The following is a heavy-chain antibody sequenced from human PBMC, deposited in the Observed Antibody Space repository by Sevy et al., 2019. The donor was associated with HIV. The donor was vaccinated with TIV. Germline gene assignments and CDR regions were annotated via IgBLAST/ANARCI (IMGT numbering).Heavy chain of an antibody. Sequence: GGSLRLSCAASGFTFSSYAMSWVRQAPGKGLEWVSAISGSGGSTYYADSVKGRFTISRDNSKNTLYLQMNSLRAEDTAVYYCAKSKGGVPAASLDYWGHGTLVTVSS. J-gene: IGHJ4*01. CDR3: AKSKGGVPAASLDY. CDR2: ISGSGGST. D-gene: IGHD2-2*01. V-gene: IGHV3-23*01. CDR1: GFTFSSYA.